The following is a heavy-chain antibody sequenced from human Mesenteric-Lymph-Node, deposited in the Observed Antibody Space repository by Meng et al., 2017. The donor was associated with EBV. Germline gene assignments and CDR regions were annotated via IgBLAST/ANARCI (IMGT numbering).Heavy chain of an antibody. D-gene: IGHD1-14*01. V-gene: IGHV4-39*01. CDR1: GGSVSSSSDF. CDR2: ISYSGNS. CDR3: TSTPNPNFYDY. Sequence: LHRQGPCPGLVKASATLSLTCTVSGGSVSSSSDFWGWIRQPPGKGLEWIASISYSGNSLYNPSLRSRVTISVDTSKNQFSLRVTSVTAADTAVYYCTSTPNPNFYDYWGQGTLVTVSS. J-gene: IGHJ4*02.